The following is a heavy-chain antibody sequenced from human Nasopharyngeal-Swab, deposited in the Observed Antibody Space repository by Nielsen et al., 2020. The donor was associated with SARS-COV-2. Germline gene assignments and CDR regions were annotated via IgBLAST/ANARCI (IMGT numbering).Heavy chain of an antibody. CDR1: GGSISSYY. CDR3: ARDSVYYGDYQPYYGMDV. V-gene: IGHV4-59*13. J-gene: IGHJ6*02. D-gene: IGHD4-17*01. CDR2: IYYSGST. Sequence: SETLSLTSTVSGGSISSYYWSWIRQPPGKGLEWIGYIYYSGSTNYNPSLKSRVTISVDTSKNQFSLKLSSVTAADTAVYYCARDSVYYGDYQPYYGMDVWGQGTTVTVSS.